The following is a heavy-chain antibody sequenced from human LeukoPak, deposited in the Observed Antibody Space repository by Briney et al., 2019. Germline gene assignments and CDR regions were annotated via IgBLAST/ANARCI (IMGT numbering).Heavy chain of an antibody. D-gene: IGHD2/OR15-2a*01. CDR3: AKDRGDSTTYFDY. CDR1: GFTFSSYA. CDR2: ISGSGTYT. V-gene: IGHV3-23*01. Sequence: GGSLRLSCAASGFTFSSYAMNWVRQAPGKGLEWVAAISGSGTYTYYADSVKGRFTISRDNSKNALYLQMNSLRAEVTAVYYCAKDRGDSTTYFDYWGQGTLVTVSS. J-gene: IGHJ4*02.